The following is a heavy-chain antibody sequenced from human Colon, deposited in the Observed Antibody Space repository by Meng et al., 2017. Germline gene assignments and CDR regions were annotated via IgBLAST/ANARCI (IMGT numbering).Heavy chain of an antibody. J-gene: IGHJ4*02. CDR3: ARDMLFRYSDFADFDY. Sequence: QVQLVESGGGGVQPGRSLRLSCAASRFTFSSYGMHWVRQAPGKGLEWVAVIGYDGSHAYYADSVKGRFTISRDNSKNTLYLQLSNLRAEDTAVYYCARDMLFRYSDFADFDYWGQGTLVTVSS. CDR1: RFTFSSYG. CDR2: IGYDGSHA. D-gene: IGHD4-11*01. V-gene: IGHV3-33*01.